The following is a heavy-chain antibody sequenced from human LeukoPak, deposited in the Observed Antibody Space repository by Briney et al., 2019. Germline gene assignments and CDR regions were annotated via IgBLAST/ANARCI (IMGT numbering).Heavy chain of an antibody. Sequence: ASVNISCKTSGYSFTTYNIHWVRQAPGQGLEWMGMITPGGDNTASAQKFQGRVTMTRDTSTNTVYMELSSLRSEDTAVYYCAREVPPPRVAARQKNWFDPWGQGTLVTVSS. D-gene: IGHD6-6*01. V-gene: IGHV1-46*01. J-gene: IGHJ5*02. CDR2: ITPGGDNT. CDR1: GYSFTTYN. CDR3: AREVPPPRVAARQKNWFDP.